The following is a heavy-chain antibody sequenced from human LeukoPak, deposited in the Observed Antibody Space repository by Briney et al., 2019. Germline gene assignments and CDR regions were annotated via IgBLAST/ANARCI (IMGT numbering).Heavy chain of an antibody. J-gene: IGHJ6*02. Sequence: PVKVSCKASGGTFSSYAISWVRQAPGQGLEWMGGIIPIFGTANYAQKFQGRVTITADESTSTAYMELSSLRSEDTAVYYCARAPLGYCSSTSCSPDYYYYYGMDVWGQGTTVTVSS. CDR1: GGTFSSYA. CDR3: ARAPLGYCSSTSCSPDYYYYYGMDV. V-gene: IGHV1-69*13. CDR2: IIPIFGTA. D-gene: IGHD2-2*01.